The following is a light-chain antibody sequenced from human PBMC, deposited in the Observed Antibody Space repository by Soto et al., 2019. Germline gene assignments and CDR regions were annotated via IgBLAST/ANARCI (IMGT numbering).Light chain of an antibody. CDR3: QSYDSMVSGSGV. Sequence: QSVLTQPPSVSGAPGQRVTISCTGSSSNIGAGYDVHWYQQLPGTAPKPLIYGNSNRPSGVSDRFSGSKSGTSASLAITGLQAEDEADYYCQSYDSMVSGSGVFGGGTKLTVL. J-gene: IGLJ2*01. V-gene: IGLV1-40*01. CDR2: GNS. CDR1: SSNIGAGYD.